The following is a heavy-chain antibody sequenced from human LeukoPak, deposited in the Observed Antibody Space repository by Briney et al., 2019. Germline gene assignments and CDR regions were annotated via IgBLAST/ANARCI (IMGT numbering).Heavy chain of an antibody. CDR1: GFTFSSYS. V-gene: IGHV3-21*01. CDR3: ARVPGMDYYMDV. D-gene: IGHD6-13*01. CDR2: ISSSSSYI. Sequence: GGSLRLSCAASGFTFSSYSMNWVRQAPGKGLEWVSSISSSSSYIYYADSVKGRFTISRDNAKNSLYLQMNSLRAEDTAVYYCARVPGMDYYMDVWGKGTTVTISS. J-gene: IGHJ6*03.